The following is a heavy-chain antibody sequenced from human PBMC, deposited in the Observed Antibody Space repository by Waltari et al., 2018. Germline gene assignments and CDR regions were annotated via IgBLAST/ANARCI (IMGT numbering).Heavy chain of an antibody. Sequence: TLSLTCAVYGGSFSGYYWSWIRQPPGKGLEWIGEINHSGSTNYNPSLKSRVTISVDTSKNQFSLKLSSVTAADTAVYYCARLDQEWELLSYWGQGTLVTVSS. CDR2: INHSGST. J-gene: IGHJ4*02. D-gene: IGHD1-26*01. CDR3: ARLDQEWELLSY. V-gene: IGHV4-34*01. CDR1: GGSFSGYY.